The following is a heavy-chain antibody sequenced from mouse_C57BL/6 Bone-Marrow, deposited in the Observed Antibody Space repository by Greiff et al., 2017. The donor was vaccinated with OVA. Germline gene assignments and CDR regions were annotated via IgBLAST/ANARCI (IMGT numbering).Heavy chain of an antibody. J-gene: IGHJ3*01. V-gene: IGHV7-3*01. CDR1: GFTFTDYY. CDR3: ARGGPSGFAY. Sequence: EVNLVESGGGLVQPGGSLSLSCAASGFTFTDYYMSWVRQPPGKALEWLGFIRNKANGYTTEYSASVKGRFTISRDNSQSILYLQMNALRAEDSATYYCARGGPSGFAYWGQGTLVTVSA. CDR2: IRNKANGYTT.